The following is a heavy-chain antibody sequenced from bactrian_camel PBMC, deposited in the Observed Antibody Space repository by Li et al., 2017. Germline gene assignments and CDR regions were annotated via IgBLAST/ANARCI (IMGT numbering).Heavy chain of an antibody. J-gene: IGHJ4*01. CDR2: IAVGGGTT. D-gene: IGHD2*01. Sequence: VQLVESGGALVQPGGSLRIACVVSGFKFHEYAMAWVRQAPGKGLEWVSTIAVGGGTTYYADSVKGRFTISRDNAKNTVYLQMNSLEPEDTAMYYCAARRDSGLDCFGMGYNYWGQGTQVTVS. CDR1: GFKFHEYA. V-gene: IGHV3S36*01. CDR3: AARRDSGLDCFGMGYNY.